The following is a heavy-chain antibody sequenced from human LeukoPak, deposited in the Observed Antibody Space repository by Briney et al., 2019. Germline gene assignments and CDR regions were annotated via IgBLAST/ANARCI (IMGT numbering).Heavy chain of an antibody. CDR1: GSTFSDYY. V-gene: IGHV3-23*01. J-gene: IGHJ4*02. CDR2: ISGSGGST. CDR3: AKDRGFWSGYSFDY. Sequence: PGGSLRLSCAASGSTFSDYYMSWIRQAPGKGLEWVSAISGSGGSTYYADSVEGRFTISRDNSKNTLYLQMNSLRAEDTAVYYCAKDRGFWSGYSFDYWGQGTLVTVSS. D-gene: IGHD3-3*01.